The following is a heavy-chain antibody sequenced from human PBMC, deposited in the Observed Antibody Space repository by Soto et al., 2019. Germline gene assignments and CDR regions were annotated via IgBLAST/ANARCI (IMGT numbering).Heavy chain of an antibody. CDR3: VMVDNYVTPTPQDV. D-gene: IGHD3-16*01. CDR2: ISPYTGNT. V-gene: IGHV1-18*01. Sequence: QVQLVQSGDEVKKPGASVKVSCKASGYIFVNYGIAWVRQAPGQGLEWMGWISPYTGNTHSATKVQGRLTMTTDTSTSTAYMDLGSLTSDDTTVYYCVMVDNYVTPTPQDVWGQGTTVTVSS. J-gene: IGHJ6*02. CDR1: GYIFVNYG.